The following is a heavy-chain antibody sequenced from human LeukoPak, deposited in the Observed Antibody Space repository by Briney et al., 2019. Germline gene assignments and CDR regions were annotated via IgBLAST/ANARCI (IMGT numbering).Heavy chain of an antibody. CDR2: INWNGGST. CDR1: GFTFDDYG. Sequence: GGSLRLSCAASGFTFDDYGMSWVHQAPGKGLEWVSGINWNGGSTGYADSVKGRFTISRDNAKNSLYLQMNSLRAEDTALYYCARVEFGWGIAAAGTAYYYMDVWGKGTTVTVSS. D-gene: IGHD6-13*01. V-gene: IGHV3-20*04. CDR3: ARVEFGWGIAAAGTAYYYMDV. J-gene: IGHJ6*03.